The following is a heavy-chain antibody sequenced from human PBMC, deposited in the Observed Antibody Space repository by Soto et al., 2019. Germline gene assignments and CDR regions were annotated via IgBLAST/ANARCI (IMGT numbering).Heavy chain of an antibody. CDR3: ARRTSYCSSTSCYIHAFDI. J-gene: IGHJ3*02. Sequence: PSETLSLTCTVSGGSISSGDYYWSWIRQPPGKGLEWIGYIYYSGSTYYNPSLKSRVTISVDTSKNQFSLKLSSVTAADTAVYYCARRTSYCSSTSCYIHAFDIWGQGTMVTVSS. V-gene: IGHV4-30-4*01. D-gene: IGHD2-2*02. CDR1: GGSISSGDYY. CDR2: IYYSGST.